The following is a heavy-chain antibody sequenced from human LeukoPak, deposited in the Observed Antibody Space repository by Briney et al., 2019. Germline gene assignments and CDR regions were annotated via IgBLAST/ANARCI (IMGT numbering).Heavy chain of an antibody. CDR1: GFTFSSYG. J-gene: IGHJ4*02. V-gene: IGHV3-30*02. Sequence: GGSLRLSCAASGFTFSSYGMHWVRQAPGKGLEWVAFIRYDGSNEYYADSVKGRFTISRDNSKNTLYLQMNSLKPEDTAVYYCAKDPGEIRFYFDYWGQGTLVTVSS. CDR2: IRYDGSNE. CDR3: AKDPGEIRFYFDY.